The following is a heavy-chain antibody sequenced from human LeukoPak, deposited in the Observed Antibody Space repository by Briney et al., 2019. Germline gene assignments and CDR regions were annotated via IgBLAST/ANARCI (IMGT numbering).Heavy chain of an antibody. V-gene: IGHV3-30-3*01. CDR1: GFTFSSYA. D-gene: IGHD2-15*01. Sequence: GGSLRLSCAASGFTFSSYAMHWLRQAPGKGLEWVAVISYDGCNKYYADSVKGRFTISRDNSKNTLYLQMNSLKTEDTAVYYCTILDIVVVVAPYGMDVWGQGTTVTVSS. CDR2: ISYDGCNK. J-gene: IGHJ6*02. CDR3: TILDIVVVVAPYGMDV.